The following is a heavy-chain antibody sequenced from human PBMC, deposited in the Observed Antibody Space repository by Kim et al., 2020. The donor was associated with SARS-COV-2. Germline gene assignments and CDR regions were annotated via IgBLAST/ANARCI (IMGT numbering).Heavy chain of an antibody. CDR1: GYTFTSYT. Sequence: ASVKVSCKASGYTFTSYTIHWVRQAPGQRLEWMGWINVGNGNTKNSQKFQGRVTITRDTSASTAYMEVSSLSSEDTAVYYCARLASVSLDYWGQGTLVTV. CDR3: ARLASVSLDY. D-gene: IGHD1-26*01. J-gene: IGHJ4*02. V-gene: IGHV1-3*01. CDR2: INVGNGNT.